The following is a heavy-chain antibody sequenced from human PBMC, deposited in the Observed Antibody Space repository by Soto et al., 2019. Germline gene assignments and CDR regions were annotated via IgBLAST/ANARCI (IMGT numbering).Heavy chain of an antibody. CDR3: AGRVDTAMVYYYYGMDV. Sequence: PSETLSLTXTVSGGSISSYYWSWIRQPPGKGLEWIGYIYYSGSTNYNPSLKSRVTISVDTSKNQFSLKLSSVTAADTAVYYCAGRVDTAMVYYYYGMDVWGQGTTVTVS. CDR2: IYYSGST. CDR1: GGSISSYY. D-gene: IGHD5-18*01. J-gene: IGHJ6*02. V-gene: IGHV4-59*01.